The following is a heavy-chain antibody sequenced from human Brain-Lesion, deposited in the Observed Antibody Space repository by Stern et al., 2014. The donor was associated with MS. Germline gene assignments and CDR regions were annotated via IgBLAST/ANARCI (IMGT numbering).Heavy chain of an antibody. J-gene: IGHJ4*02. Sequence: VQLVQSGAEVKKPGASVKVSCKVSGYTLTELSMHWVRQAPRKGLEWMGGFDPEDSETIYAQKFQDRVTMTEDTSTDTAYMELSSLRSEDTAVYYCATLSPGAGGNYYRHFDYWGQGTLVTVSS. CDR2: FDPEDSET. CDR3: ATLSPGAGGNYYRHFDY. V-gene: IGHV1-24*01. CDR1: GYTLTELS. D-gene: IGHD1-26*01.